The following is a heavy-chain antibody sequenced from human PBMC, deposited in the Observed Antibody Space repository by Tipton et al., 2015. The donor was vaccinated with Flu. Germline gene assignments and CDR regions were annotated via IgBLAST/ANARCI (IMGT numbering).Heavy chain of an antibody. CDR1: GFTFSSYS. D-gene: IGHD1-26*01. J-gene: IGHJ3*02. CDR3: ASIFGSYPLGVEGDDAFDI. CDR2: ISSSSSYI. Sequence: SLRLSCAASGFTFSSYSMNWVRQAPGKGLEWVSSISSSSSYIYYADSVKGRFTISRDNAKNSLYLQMNSLRAEDTAVYYCASIFGSYPLGVEGDDAFDIWGQGTMVTVSS. V-gene: IGHV3-21*01.